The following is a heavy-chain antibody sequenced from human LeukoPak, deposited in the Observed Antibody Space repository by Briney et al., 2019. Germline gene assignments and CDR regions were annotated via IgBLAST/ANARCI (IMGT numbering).Heavy chain of an antibody. CDR3: ARGVGGSGSYPPGAFDI. CDR1: GGTFSSYA. D-gene: IGHD3-10*01. J-gene: IGHJ3*02. Sequence: SVKVSCKASGGTFSSYAISWVRQAPGQGLEWMGGIIPIFGTANYAQKFQGRVTITTGESTSTAYMELSSLRSEGTAVYYCARGVGGSGSYPPGAFDIWGQGTMVTVSS. V-gene: IGHV1-69*05. CDR2: IIPIFGTA.